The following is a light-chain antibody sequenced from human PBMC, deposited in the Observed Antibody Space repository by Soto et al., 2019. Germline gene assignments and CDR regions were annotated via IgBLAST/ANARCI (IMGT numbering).Light chain of an antibody. Sequence: QSVLTQPPSASGTPGQRVTTSCSGSSSNIGSNYVYWYQQLPRTAPKLLIYRNNQRPSGVPDRFSGSKSGTSASLAISGLRSEDEADYYCAAWDDSLSGNYVFGTGTKLTVL. CDR3: AAWDDSLSGNYV. CDR1: SSNIGSNY. J-gene: IGLJ1*01. CDR2: RNN. V-gene: IGLV1-47*01.